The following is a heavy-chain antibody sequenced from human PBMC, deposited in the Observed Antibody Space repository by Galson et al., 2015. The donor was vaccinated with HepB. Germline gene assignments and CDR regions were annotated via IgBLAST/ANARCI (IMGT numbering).Heavy chain of an antibody. CDR3: SCPDYYDSSGYYLVDY. J-gene: IGHJ4*02. Sequence: SLRLSCAASGLTFSGSAVHWVRQASGKGLEWVGRVRSKAHSYATEYGASVKGRFTISRDDSENTAYLQMNSLKTEDTAVYYCSCPDYYDSSGYYLVDYWGLGTLVTVSS. V-gene: IGHV3-73*01. CDR1: GLTFSGSA. CDR2: VRSKAHSYAT. D-gene: IGHD3-22*01.